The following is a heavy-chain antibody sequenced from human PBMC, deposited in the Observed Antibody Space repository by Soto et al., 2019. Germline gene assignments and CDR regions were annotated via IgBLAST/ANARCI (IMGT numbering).Heavy chain of an antibody. CDR2: ISYDGSNK. V-gene: IGHV3-30*18. D-gene: IGHD3-22*01. CDR1: GFTFSSYG. J-gene: IGHJ4*02. Sequence: GGSLRLSCAASGFTFSSYGMHWVRQAPGKGLEWVAVISYDGSNKYYADSVKGRFTISRDNSKNTLYLQMNSLRAEDTAVYYCAKLTYYYDSSGLFAPTSHNDYWGQGTLVIVSS. CDR3: AKLTYYYDSSGLFAPTSHNDY.